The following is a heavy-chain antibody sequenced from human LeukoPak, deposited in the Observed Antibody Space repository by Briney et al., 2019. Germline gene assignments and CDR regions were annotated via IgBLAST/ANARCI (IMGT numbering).Heavy chain of an antibody. CDR1: GFTFSSYS. CDR3: ARDPYSGGYGAYYYYYMDV. V-gene: IGHV3-21*01. Sequence: SGGSLRLSCAASGFTFSSYSMNWVRRTPGKGLEWVSSITTSSSYMFYADSVRGRFTISRGNAENSLYLQMNSLRDEDTAVYYCARDPYSGGYGAYYYYYMDVWGKGTTVTVSS. CDR2: ITTSSSYM. D-gene: IGHD6-19*01. J-gene: IGHJ6*03.